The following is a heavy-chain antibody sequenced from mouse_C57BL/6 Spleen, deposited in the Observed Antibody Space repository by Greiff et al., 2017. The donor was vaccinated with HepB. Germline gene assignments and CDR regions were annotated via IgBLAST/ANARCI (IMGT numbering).Heavy chain of an antibody. J-gene: IGHJ4*01. CDR1: GYSFTGYY. Sequence: EVQLQQSGPELVKPGASVKISCKASGYSFTGYYMNWVKQSPEKSLEWIGEINPSTGGTTYNQKFKAKATLTVDKSSSTAYMQLKSLTSEDSAVYYCARSGYYGYDDAMDYGGQGTSVTVSS. V-gene: IGHV1-42*01. CDR3: ARSGYYGYDDAMDY. D-gene: IGHD2-2*01. CDR2: INPSTGGT.